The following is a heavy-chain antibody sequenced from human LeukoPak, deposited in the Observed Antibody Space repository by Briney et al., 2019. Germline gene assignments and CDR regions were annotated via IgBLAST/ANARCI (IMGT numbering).Heavy chain of an antibody. Sequence: EASVNVSCKASGGTFSSYAISWVRQAPGQGLEWMGRIIPIFGIANYAQKFQGRVTITVDKSTSTAYMELSSLRSEDTAVYYCARIMDIVVVPAAMHYPDYWGQGTLVTVSS. CDR2: IIPIFGIA. CDR1: GGTFSSYA. V-gene: IGHV1-69*04. CDR3: ARIMDIVVVPAAMHYPDY. J-gene: IGHJ4*02. D-gene: IGHD2-2*03.